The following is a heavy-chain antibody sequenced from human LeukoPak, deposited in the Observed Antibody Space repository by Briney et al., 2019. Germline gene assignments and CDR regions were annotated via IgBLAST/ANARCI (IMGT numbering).Heavy chain of an antibody. Sequence: ASVKVSCKASGYTFTSYGISWVRQAPGQGLEWMGWISAYNGNTNYAQKLQGRVTMTTDTSTSTAYMEPRSLRSDDTAVYYCARDRGDYYDSSGYSKAYYYYYMDVWGKGTTVTISS. CDR2: ISAYNGNT. CDR1: GYTFTSYG. CDR3: ARDRGDYYDSSGYSKAYYYYYMDV. J-gene: IGHJ6*03. V-gene: IGHV1-18*01. D-gene: IGHD3-22*01.